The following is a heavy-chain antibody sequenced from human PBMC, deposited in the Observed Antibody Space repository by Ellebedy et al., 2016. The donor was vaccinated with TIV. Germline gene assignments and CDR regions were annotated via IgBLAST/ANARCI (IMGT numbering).Heavy chain of an antibody. CDR2: INHDGSEK. Sequence: GESLKISCAASGFTFGTYWMNWVRQAPGKGLEWVANINHDGSEKYYVDSVKGRFTISRDNAKNSLYLQLNSLRAEDTAVYFCACDFGNDYWGQGTLVTVSS. D-gene: IGHD4/OR15-4a*01. J-gene: IGHJ4*02. CDR3: ACDFGNDY. CDR1: GFTFGTYW. V-gene: IGHV3-7*01.